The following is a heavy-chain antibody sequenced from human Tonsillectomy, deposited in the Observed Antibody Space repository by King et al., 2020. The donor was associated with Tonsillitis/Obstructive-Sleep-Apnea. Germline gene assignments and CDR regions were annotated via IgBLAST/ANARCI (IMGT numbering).Heavy chain of an antibody. CDR2: ISSSSSTI. D-gene: IGHD6-6*01. CDR1: GFTFSSYS. J-gene: IGHJ3*02. Sequence: VQLVESGGGLVQPGGSLRLSCAASGFTFSSYSMNWVRQAPGTGLEWVSYISSSSSTIYYADSVKGRFTISRDNAKNSLYLQMNSLRDEDTAVYYCARCVYSSSSGAFDIWGQGTMVTVSS. CDR3: ARCVYSSSSGAFDI. V-gene: IGHV3-48*02.